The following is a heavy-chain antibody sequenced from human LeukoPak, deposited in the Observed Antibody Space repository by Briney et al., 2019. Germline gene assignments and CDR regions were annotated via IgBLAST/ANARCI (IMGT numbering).Heavy chain of an antibody. CDR2: IKQDGSQE. CDR3: ARDYCIDGCPPGY. CDR1: RFTLSTYW. D-gene: IGHD2-15*01. J-gene: IGHJ4*02. V-gene: IGHV3-7*01. Sequence: GGSLRLSCAASRFTLSTYWMSWVRQAPGKGLEWVAHIKQDGSQEYYVDSVKGRFTISRDNAKNSLYLQMNSLRAEDTAVYYCARDYCIDGCPPGYWGQGTRVTVS.